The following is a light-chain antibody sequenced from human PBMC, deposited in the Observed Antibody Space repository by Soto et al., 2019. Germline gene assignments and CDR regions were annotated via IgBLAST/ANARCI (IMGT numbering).Light chain of an antibody. Sequence: DIQMTQFPSSLSASVGDRVTMTCRASQGIRNDLGWYQQKPGKAPKRLIYTASSLQSGVPSRFSGSGSATEFTLAISSLQPEDSATFYCLQHSTYPLTFGQGTKVEI. CDR1: QGIRND. CDR2: TAS. V-gene: IGKV1-17*01. J-gene: IGKJ1*01. CDR3: LQHSTYPLT.